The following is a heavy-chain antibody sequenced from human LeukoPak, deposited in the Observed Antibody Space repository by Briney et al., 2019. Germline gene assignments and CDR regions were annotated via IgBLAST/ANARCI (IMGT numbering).Heavy chain of an antibody. CDR2: IKQDGSEK. CDR1: GFIYSSYW. V-gene: IGHV3-7*01. Sequence: GGSLRLSCAACGFIYSSYWMSWVRQAPGKGLEWVGNIKQDGSEKYYVDSVKGRFTITRDNAKNSLYLQMNSLRAEDKAVYYCARNPVGDYWGQGTLVTVSS. CDR3: ARNPVGDY. D-gene: IGHD3-16*01. J-gene: IGHJ4*02.